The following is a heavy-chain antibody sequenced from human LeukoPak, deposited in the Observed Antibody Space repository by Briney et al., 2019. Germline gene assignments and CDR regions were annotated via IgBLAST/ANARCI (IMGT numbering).Heavy chain of an antibody. CDR1: GGSISSSNW. J-gene: IGHJ4*02. Sequence: SGTLSLTCAVSGGSISSSNWWSWVRQPPGKGLEWIGEIYHSGSTNYNPSLKSRVTISVDKSKNQFSLKLSSVTAADTAVYYCATLGDIVVVPAASFDYWGQGTLVTVSS. CDR3: ATLGDIVVVPAASFDY. CDR2: IYHSGST. D-gene: IGHD2-2*01. V-gene: IGHV4-4*02.